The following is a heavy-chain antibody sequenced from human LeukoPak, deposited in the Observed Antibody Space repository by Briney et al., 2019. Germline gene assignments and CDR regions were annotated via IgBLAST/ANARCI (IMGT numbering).Heavy chain of an antibody. Sequence: PSETLSLTCTVSGGSISSSSYYWGWIRQPPGKGLEWIGSIYYSGSTYYNPSLKSRVTISVDTSKNQFSLKLSSVTAADTAVYYCARLARTYYYYYYYMDVWGKGTTVTVSS. CDR3: ARLARTYYYYYYYMDV. V-gene: IGHV4-39*01. CDR2: IYYSGST. CDR1: GGSISSSSYY. J-gene: IGHJ6*03.